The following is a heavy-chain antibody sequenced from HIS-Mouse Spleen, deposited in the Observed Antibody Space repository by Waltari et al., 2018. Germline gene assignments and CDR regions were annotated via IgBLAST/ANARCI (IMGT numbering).Heavy chain of an antibody. Sequence: QLQLQESAPGLLTHSAPLPPTCPASGRYIISTSYYWGWIRQPPGKGLEWLGSIYYSGSTYYNPSLKSRVTISVDTSKNQFSLKLSSVTAADTAVYYCAREIPYSSSWYDWYFDLWGRGTLVTVSS. CDR3: AREIPYSSSWYDWYFDL. CDR2: IYYSGST. CDR1: GRYIISTSYY. J-gene: IGHJ2*01. V-gene: IGHV4-39*07. D-gene: IGHD6-13*01.